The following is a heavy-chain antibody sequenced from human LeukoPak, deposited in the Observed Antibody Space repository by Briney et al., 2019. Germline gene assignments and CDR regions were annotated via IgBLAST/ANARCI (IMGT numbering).Heavy chain of an antibody. J-gene: IGHJ4*02. Sequence: SETLSLTCAVYGGSFSGYYWSWIRQPPGKGLEWIGEINYSGSTNYNPSLKSRVTISVGTSKNQFSLKLSSVTAADTAVYYCARVSDSSGYYRLPPNYFDYWGQGTLVTVSS. D-gene: IGHD3-22*01. CDR3: ARVSDSSGYYRLPPNYFDY. CDR2: INYSGST. V-gene: IGHV4-34*01. CDR1: GGSFSGYY.